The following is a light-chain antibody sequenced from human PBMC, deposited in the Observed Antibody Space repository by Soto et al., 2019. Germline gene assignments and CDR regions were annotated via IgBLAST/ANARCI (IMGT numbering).Light chain of an antibody. J-gene: IGKJ2*01. CDR2: GAS. CDR1: ESLSTF. V-gene: IGKV3-15*01. CDR3: KSYNAWLFV. Sequence: EIVLTQSPGTLSVSPGERVTLSCRASESLSTFLAWYQQKPGQAPRLLIYGASTKATGIPARFSGSGSATDLTLTISSLQSGDSAVYYCKSYNAWLFVFGQGTKLEI.